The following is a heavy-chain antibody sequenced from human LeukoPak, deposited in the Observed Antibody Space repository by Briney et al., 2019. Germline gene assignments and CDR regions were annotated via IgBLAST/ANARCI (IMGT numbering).Heavy chain of an antibody. J-gene: IGHJ4*02. V-gene: IGHV3-30*02. D-gene: IGHD6-6*01. CDR3: AKSFFGNIGTRPLGFDY. CDR1: EFTFSDFG. Sequence: PGGSLRLSCAASEFTFSDFGMHWVRQAPGKGLEWVAFIRYDGTHKYYADSVKGRFTIFRDNSKNTLYLQMNSLRAEDTAVYYCAKSFFGNIGTRPLGFDYWGQGTLVTVSS. CDR2: IRYDGTHK.